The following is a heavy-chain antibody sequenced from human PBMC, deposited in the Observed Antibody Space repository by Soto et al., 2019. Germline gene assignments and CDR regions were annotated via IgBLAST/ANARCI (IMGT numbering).Heavy chain of an antibody. J-gene: IGHJ6*02. CDR3: ARGEYSSSWNYYYGMDV. CDR2: INPSGGST. CDR1: GYTLTSYY. D-gene: IGHD6-6*01. Sequence: GASVKVSCKASGYTLTSYYMHWVRQAPGQGLEWMGIINPSGGSTSYAQKFQGRVTMTRDTSTSTVYMELSSLRSEDTAVYYCARGEYSSSWNYYYGMDVWGQGTTVTVSS. V-gene: IGHV1-46*01.